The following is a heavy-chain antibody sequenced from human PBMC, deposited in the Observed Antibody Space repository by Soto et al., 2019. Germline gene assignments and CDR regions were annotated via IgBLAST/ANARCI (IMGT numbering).Heavy chain of an antibody. CDR3: ATDRNWNLPFDP. Sequence: GGSLRLSCAASGFTFSSYVMSWVRQAPGKGLEWVSAIRGSGGSTYYADSVKGRFTISRDNSKNTLYLQMNTLRAEDTAVYYCATDRNWNLPFDPWGQGTPVTVSS. CDR2: IRGSGGST. V-gene: IGHV3-23*01. J-gene: IGHJ5*02. D-gene: IGHD1-20*01. CDR1: GFTFSSYV.